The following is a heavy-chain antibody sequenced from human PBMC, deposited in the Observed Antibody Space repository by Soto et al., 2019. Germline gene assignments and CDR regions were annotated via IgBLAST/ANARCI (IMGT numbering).Heavy chain of an antibody. J-gene: IGHJ6*03. CDR2: IYYSGST. CDR3: ARSDKQWLGDYYYYSYMDV. V-gene: IGHV4-59*08. Sequence: SETLSLTCTVSGGSISSYYWSWIRQPPGKGLEWIGYIYYSGSTNYNPSLKSRVTISVDTSKNQFSLKLSSVTAADTAVYYCARSDKQWLGDYYYYSYMDVWGKGTTVTVSS. D-gene: IGHD6-19*01. CDR1: GGSISSYY.